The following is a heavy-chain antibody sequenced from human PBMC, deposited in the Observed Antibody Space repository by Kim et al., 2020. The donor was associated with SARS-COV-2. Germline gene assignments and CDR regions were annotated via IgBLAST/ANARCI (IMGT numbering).Heavy chain of an antibody. CDR2: RSGTSSGSGDYT. J-gene: IGHJ5*02. V-gene: IGHV3-23*01. Sequence: GGSLRLSCVASGFRFRGYAMGWVRQAPGKGLEWVSTRSGTSSGSGDYTYYSKSVKGRFTISRDNTKNTVFLQMNNLTIEDTAVYFCVRHRDTSAYYHPSWLDPWGQGTLAT. D-gene: IGHD3-22*01. CDR3: VRHRDTSAYYHPSWLDP. CDR1: GFRFRGYA.